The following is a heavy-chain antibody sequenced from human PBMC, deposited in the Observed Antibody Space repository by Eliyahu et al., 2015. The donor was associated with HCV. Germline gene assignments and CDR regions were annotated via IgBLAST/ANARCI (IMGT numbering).Heavy chain of an antibody. CDR3: ARARGSGYDPGDY. V-gene: IGHV3-33*01. D-gene: IGHD5-12*01. Sequence: QVXLVESGGGVVXPGRSLRLSCAAXGXXFSXYGMHWVRQAPGKGLGWVAVIWYDGSNKYYADSVKGRFTISRDNSKNTLYLQMNSLRAEDTAVYYCARARGSGYDPGDYWGQGTLVTVSS. J-gene: IGHJ4*02. CDR1: GXXFSXYG. CDR2: IWYDGSNK.